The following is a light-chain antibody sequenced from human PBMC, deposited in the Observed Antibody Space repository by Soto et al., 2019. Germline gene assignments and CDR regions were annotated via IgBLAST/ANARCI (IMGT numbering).Light chain of an antibody. CDR3: SSYTSSSTFFV. CDR1: SSDVGGYNY. CDR2: EVS. V-gene: IGLV2-14*01. Sequence: QSVLTQPASVSGSPGQSITISCTGTSSDVGGYNYVSWYQQHPGKAPKLVIYEVSNRPSGVSNRFSASKSGNTASLTISGLQAEDEADYFCSSYTSSSTFFVFGTGTKVTVL. J-gene: IGLJ1*01.